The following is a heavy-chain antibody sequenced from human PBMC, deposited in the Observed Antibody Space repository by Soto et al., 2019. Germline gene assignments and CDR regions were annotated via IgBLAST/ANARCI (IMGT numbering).Heavy chain of an antibody. CDR1: GYRFTNYW. D-gene: IGHD5-12*01. Sequence: GESLKISCKGSGYRFTNYWIGWVRQMPGKGLEWMGVIYPGDSDTRYSPSFQGQVTISADKSISTAYLQWSSLKASDTAIYYCASTDIVSTIDDGRDAFDIWGQGTMVTVSS. CDR2: IYPGDSDT. V-gene: IGHV5-51*01. J-gene: IGHJ3*02. CDR3: ASTDIVSTIDDGRDAFDI.